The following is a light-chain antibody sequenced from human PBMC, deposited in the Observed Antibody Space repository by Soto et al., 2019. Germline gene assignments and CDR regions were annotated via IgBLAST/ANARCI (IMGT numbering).Light chain of an antibody. Sequence: DLQMTQSPSTLSASVGDRVTITCRASQSISSWLAWYQQKPGKAPKLLIYKASSLESGVPSRFSGSGSATEFTLTISSLQPDDFATYYCQQYNTYTWTFGQGTKVEIK. V-gene: IGKV1-5*03. J-gene: IGKJ1*01. CDR3: QQYNTYTWT. CDR1: QSISSW. CDR2: KAS.